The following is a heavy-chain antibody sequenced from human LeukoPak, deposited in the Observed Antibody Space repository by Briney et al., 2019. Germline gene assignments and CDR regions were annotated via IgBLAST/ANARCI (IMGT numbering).Heavy chain of an antibody. J-gene: IGHJ4*02. Sequence: GSLRLSCAASGITFSDYYMSWIRQAPGKGLEWIGSIYYSGSTYYNPSLKSRVTISVDTSKNQFSLKLSSVTAADTAVYYCAREYVWGRNFDSWGQGTLVTVSS. V-gene: IGHV4-59*05. CDR3: AREYVWGRNFDS. CDR2: IYYSGST. CDR1: GITFSDYY. D-gene: IGHD3-16*01.